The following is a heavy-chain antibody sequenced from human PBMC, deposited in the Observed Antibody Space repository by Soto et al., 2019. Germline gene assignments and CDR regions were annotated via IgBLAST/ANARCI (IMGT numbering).Heavy chain of an antibody. J-gene: IGHJ4*02. V-gene: IGHV2-5*02. CDR3: AHGLYYHSGSYYFDY. Sequence: QITLKESGPTLVKPTQTLTLTCTFSGFSLSTSGVGVGWIRQPPGKALEWLALIFWDNDRAYSSSLRSRLTITKDPSKNQVVRTLTIMDPVDTATYYCAHGLYYHSGSYYFDYWGQGILITVSS. D-gene: IGHD3-10*01. CDR1: GFSLSTSGVG. CDR2: IFWDNDR.